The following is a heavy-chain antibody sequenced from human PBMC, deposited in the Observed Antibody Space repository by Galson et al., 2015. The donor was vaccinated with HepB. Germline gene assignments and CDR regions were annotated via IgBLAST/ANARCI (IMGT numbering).Heavy chain of an antibody. CDR1: GFTFSGYA. D-gene: IGHD3-10*01. CDR2: ISWNSDST. Sequence: SLRLSCAASGFTFSGYAMSWVRQAPGKGLEWVSGISWNSDSTGYADSVKGRLTISRDNAKNSLYLQMNSLRAEDTALYYCAKDMSDYYGSGTYYNRAFDVWGRGTMVTVSS. V-gene: IGHV3-9*01. J-gene: IGHJ3*01. CDR3: AKDMSDYYGSGTYYNRAFDV.